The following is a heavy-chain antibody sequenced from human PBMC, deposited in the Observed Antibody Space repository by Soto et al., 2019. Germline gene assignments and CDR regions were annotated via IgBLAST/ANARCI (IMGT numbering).Heavy chain of an antibody. CDR3: ANHHVDTAMVRVLNWFDP. V-gene: IGHV4-39*01. D-gene: IGHD5-18*01. CDR1: GGSISSSSYY. CDR2: IYYSGST. Sequence: SETLSLTCTVSGGSISSSSYYWGWIRQPPGKGLEWIGSIYYSGSTYYNPSLKSRVTISVDTSKNQFSLKLSSVTAADTAVYYCANHHVDTAMVRVLNWFDPWGQGTLVT. J-gene: IGHJ5*02.